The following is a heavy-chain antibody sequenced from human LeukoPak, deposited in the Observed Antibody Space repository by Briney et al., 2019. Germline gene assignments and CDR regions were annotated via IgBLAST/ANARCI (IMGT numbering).Heavy chain of an antibody. CDR3: ARACLAAADTYYFDY. D-gene: IGHD6-13*01. V-gene: IGHV4-30-2*01. CDR1: GGSISSGDYS. Sequence: PSETLSLTCAVSGGSISSGDYSWSWIRQPPGKGLEWIGYIYHSGSTYYNPSLKSRVTISVDRSKNQFSLKLSSVTAADTAVYYCARACLAAADTYYFDYWGQGTLVTVSS. J-gene: IGHJ4*02. CDR2: IYHSGST.